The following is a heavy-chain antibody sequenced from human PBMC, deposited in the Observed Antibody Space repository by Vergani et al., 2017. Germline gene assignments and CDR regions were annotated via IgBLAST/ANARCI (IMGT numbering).Heavy chain of an antibody. Sequence: QVQLQESGPGLLKPSQTLSLTCSVSGDSISSGNYYWNGIREPAGKGLECLGRFYSSGSTSYNPSIKSRITMSLDTPKNQFSLSLSSVTAADTAVYYCARGTFLRAFDVWGQGTVVTVSS. D-gene: IGHD1-26*01. J-gene: IGHJ3*01. CDR1: GDSISSGNYY. V-gene: IGHV4-61*02. CDR3: ARGTFLRAFDV. CDR2: FYSSGST.